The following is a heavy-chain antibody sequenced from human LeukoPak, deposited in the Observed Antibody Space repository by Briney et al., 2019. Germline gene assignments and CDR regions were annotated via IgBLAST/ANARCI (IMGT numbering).Heavy chain of an antibody. CDR2: IYSGSGGST. CDR3: AKGGSGSYYGFLRY. Sequence: GGSLRLSCAASGFTVSSNYMSWVRQAPGKGLGWISLIYSGSGGSTYYADSVKGRFTISRDNSKNTLYLQMNSLRPEDTAVYYCAKGGSGSYYGFLRYWGQGTLVTVSS. V-gene: IGHV3-53*01. D-gene: IGHD1-26*01. CDR1: GFTVSSNY. J-gene: IGHJ4*02.